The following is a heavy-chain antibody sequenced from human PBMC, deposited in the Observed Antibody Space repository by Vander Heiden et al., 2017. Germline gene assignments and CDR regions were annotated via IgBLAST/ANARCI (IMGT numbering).Heavy chain of an antibody. CDR1: GFTFSSYG. CDR2: IWYDGSNK. V-gene: IGHV3-33*01. J-gene: IGHJ4*02. D-gene: IGHD4-17*01. Sequence: QVQLVESGGGVVQPGRSLRLSCAASGFTFSSYGMHWVRQAPGKGLEWVAVIWYDGSNKYYADSVKGRFTISRDNSKNTLYLQMNSLRAEDTAVYYCARDSNYGPFDYWGQGTLVTVSS. CDR3: ARDSNYGPFDY.